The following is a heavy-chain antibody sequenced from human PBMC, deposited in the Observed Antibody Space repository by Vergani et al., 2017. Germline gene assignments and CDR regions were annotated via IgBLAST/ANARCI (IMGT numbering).Heavy chain of an antibody. J-gene: IGHJ6*03. CDR3: ASSPTPLITFGGVLSYYYYYMDV. Sequence: QVQLQESGPGLVKPSETLSLTCTVSSGSISSYYWSWIRQPPGKGLEWIGYIYYSGSTNYNPSLKSRVTISVDTSKNQFSLKLSSVTAADTAVYYCASSPTPLITFGGVLSYYYYYMDVWGKGTTVTVSS. D-gene: IGHD3-16*01. CDR2: IYYSGST. V-gene: IGHV4-59*01. CDR1: SGSISSYY.